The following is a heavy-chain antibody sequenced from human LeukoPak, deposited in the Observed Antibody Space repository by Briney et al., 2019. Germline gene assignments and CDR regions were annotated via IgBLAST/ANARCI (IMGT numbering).Heavy chain of an antibody. CDR1: GFIFSNYW. V-gene: IGHV3-74*01. CDR2: INSDGINT. CDR3: ARDRGYYGSGSYWGNWFDP. Sequence: PGGSLRLSCAASGFIFSNYWMHWVRQAPGKGLVWVSRINSDGINTSYADSVKGRFTISRDNAKNSLYLQMNSLRAGDTAVYYCARDRGYYGSGSYWGNWFDPWGQGTLVTVSS. D-gene: IGHD3-10*01. J-gene: IGHJ5*02.